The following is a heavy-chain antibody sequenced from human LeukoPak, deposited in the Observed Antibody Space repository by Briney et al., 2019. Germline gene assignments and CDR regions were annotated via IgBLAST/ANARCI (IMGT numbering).Heavy chain of an antibody. D-gene: IGHD1-26*01. CDR1: GFTVSNNY. J-gene: IGHJ4*02. CDR3: RRGTTYYADSVKGRFTISRDNSKNTLYLQMNSLRAEDTAVYYCARAPFYGDFFFDY. Sequence: PGGSLRLSCAASGFTVSNNYMSWVRQARGKGVEWVSVIYSVDSTCYADPVQGRLTISRDNYQKTHYSQINNLSRHGTTLLLYRRGTTYYADSVKGRFTISRDNSKNTLYLQMNSLRAEDTAVYYCARAPFYGDFFFDYWGQGTLVTVSS. CDR2: IYSVDST. V-gene: IGHV3-53*01.